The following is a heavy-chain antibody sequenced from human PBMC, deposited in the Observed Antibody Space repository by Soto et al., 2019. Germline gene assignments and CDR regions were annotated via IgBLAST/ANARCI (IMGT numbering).Heavy chain of an antibody. CDR3: ARDLEGGGSSGLPYYYYYGMDV. V-gene: IGHV3-21*01. CDR2: ISSSSSYI. Sequence: EVQLVESGGGLVKPGGSLRLSCAASGFTFSSYSMNWVRQAPGKGLEWVSSISSSSSYIYYADSVKGRFTISRDNAKNSLYLQISSLRAEDTAVYYCARDLEGGGSSGLPYYYYYGMDVWGQGTTVTVSS. CDR1: GFTFSSYS. D-gene: IGHD6-6*01. J-gene: IGHJ6*02.